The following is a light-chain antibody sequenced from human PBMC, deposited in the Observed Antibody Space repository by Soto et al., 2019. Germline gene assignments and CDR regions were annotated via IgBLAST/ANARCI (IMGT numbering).Light chain of an antibody. CDR2: DAS. J-gene: IGKJ4*01. V-gene: IGKV1-5*01. CDR1: QSISSW. Sequence: IQMTQSPSTLSASVGDRVTITCRASQSISSWLAWYQQKPGKAPKLLIYDASSLESGVPSRSSGSGSGTEFTLTISSLQPDDFATYYCQQYNSYPLTFGGGTKVDIK. CDR3: QQYNSYPLT.